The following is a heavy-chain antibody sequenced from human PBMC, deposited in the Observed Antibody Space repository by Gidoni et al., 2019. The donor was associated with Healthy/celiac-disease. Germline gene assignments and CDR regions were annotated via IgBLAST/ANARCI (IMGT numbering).Heavy chain of an antibody. CDR2: IYTSGST. V-gene: IGHV4-61*02. J-gene: IGHJ4*02. D-gene: IGHD3-9*01. CDR3: ARVAVLRYFDWSPHIDY. CDR1: GGSSSSGSYY. Sequence: QVQLQESGPGLVKPSQTLSLTCTVTGGSSSSGSYYWSWIRQPAGKGLEWIGRIYTSGSTNSNPSLKSRVTISVDTSKNQFSLKLSSVTAADTAVYYCARVAVLRYFDWSPHIDYWGQGTLVTVSS.